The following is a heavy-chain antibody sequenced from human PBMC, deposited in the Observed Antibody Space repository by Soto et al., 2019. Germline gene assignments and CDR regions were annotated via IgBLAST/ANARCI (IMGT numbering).Heavy chain of an antibody. CDR1: GSTFSSYS. Sequence: GGSLRLSCAASGSTFSSYSMNWVRQAPGKGLEWVSSISSSSTYIYYADSVKGRFTISRDNAKNSLYLHMSSLRVEDTAVYYCARKGAIGTTFVPWFDPWGQGTLVTVSS. J-gene: IGHJ5*02. CDR3: ARKGAIGTTFVPWFDP. V-gene: IGHV3-21*01. D-gene: IGHD1-7*01. CDR2: ISSSSTYI.